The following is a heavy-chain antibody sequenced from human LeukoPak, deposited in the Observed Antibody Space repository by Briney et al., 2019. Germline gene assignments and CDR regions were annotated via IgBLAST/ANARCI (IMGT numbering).Heavy chain of an antibody. J-gene: IGHJ5*02. D-gene: IGHD2-2*03. Sequence: GGSLRLSCAASGFTFSSYWMSWVRQAPGKGLEWVANIKQDGSEKYYVDSVKGRFTISRDNAKNSLYLQMNSLRAEDTAVYCCARDLGYCSSTSCQPWFDPWGQGTLVTVSS. V-gene: IGHV3-7*01. CDR2: IKQDGSEK. CDR3: ARDLGYCSSTSCQPWFDP. CDR1: GFTFSSYW.